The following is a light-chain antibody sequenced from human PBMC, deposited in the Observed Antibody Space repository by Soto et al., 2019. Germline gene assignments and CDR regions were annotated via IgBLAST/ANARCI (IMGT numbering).Light chain of an antibody. J-gene: IGKJ1*01. CDR2: KAS. Sequence: DIQMTQSPSTLSGSVGDRVTITCRASQTISSWLAWYQQKPGKAPKLLIYKASTLKSGVPSRFSGSGSGTEFTLTISSLQPDDFATYYCQHYNSYSEAFGQGTKLLFK. CDR3: QHYNSYSEA. CDR1: QTISSW. V-gene: IGKV1-5*03.